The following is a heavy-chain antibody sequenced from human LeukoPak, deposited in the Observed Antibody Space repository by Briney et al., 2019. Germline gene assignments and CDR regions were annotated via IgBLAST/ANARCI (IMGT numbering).Heavy chain of an antibody. CDR1: GGSISSYY. CDR2: LYYSGST. J-gene: IGHJ3*02. CDR3: ARGGSGISNAFDI. D-gene: IGHD3-10*01. Sequence: SETLSLTCSVSGGSISSYYWSWIRQPPGKGLEWIGYLYYSGSTNSNPSLKIRVTMSVDTSKNQFSLKLRSVTAADTAVYYCARGGSGISNAFDIWGQGTVDPVSS. V-gene: IGHV4-59*01.